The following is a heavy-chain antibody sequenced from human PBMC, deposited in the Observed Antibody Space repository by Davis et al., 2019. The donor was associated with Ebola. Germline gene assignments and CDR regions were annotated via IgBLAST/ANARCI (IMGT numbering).Heavy chain of an antibody. D-gene: IGHD1-26*01. CDR3: ARAEHAVYYYYGMDV. CDR1: GFTFSSYG. V-gene: IGHV3-33*01. Sequence: GGSLRLSCAASGFTFSSYGMHWVRQAPGKGLEWVAVIWHDGSNKYYADSVKGRFTISRDNSKNTVYLQMNSLRVEDTAVYYCARAEHAVYYYYGMDVWGQGTPVTVPS. CDR2: IWHDGSNK. J-gene: IGHJ6*02.